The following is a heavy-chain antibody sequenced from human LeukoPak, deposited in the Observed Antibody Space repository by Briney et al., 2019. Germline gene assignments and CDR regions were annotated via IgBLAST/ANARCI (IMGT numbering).Heavy chain of an antibody. D-gene: IGHD4/OR15-4a*01. CDR2: IYDTATT. CDR1: GVSIISGADY. J-gene: IGHJ5*02. Sequence: PSGTLSLTCTASGVSIISGADYWPWLRQSRGLGLEWVVTIYDTATTYYNPSFNGRPTLSVDTSKNQISLELRLMTAADAAMYYCATNRPMVTIGGWFDPWGQGTLVIVSS. CDR3: ATNRPMVTIGGWFDP. V-gene: IGHV4-39*01.